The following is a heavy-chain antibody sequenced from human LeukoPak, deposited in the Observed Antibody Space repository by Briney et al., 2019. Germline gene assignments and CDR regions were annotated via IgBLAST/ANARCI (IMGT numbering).Heavy chain of an antibody. CDR2: ISSSSSTI. D-gene: IGHD1-1*01. Sequence: GGSLRLSCAASGFTFRNYLVNWVRQAPGKGLEWVSYISSSSSTIYYADSVKGRFTISRDNAKNSLYLQMNSLRAEDTAVYYCARDQTGAFDIWGQGTMVTVSS. V-gene: IGHV3-48*01. CDR3: ARDQTGAFDI. J-gene: IGHJ3*02. CDR1: GFTFRNYL.